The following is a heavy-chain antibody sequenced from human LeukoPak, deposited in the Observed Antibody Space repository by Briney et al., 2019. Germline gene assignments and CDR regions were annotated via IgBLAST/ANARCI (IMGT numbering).Heavy chain of an antibody. Sequence: PGGPLRLSCAASGFTFDDYAMHWVRQAPGKGLEWVSGISWNSGSIGYADSVKGRFTISSDNAKNSLYLQMNSLRAEDTALYYCAKSAAGTAPPIDYWGQGTLVTVSS. J-gene: IGHJ4*02. CDR3: AKSAAGTAPPIDY. D-gene: IGHD6-13*01. CDR1: GFTFDDYA. CDR2: ISWNSGSI. V-gene: IGHV3-9*01.